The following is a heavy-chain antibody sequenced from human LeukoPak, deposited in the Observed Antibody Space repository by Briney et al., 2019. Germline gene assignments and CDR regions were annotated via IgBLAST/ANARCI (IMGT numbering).Heavy chain of an antibody. Sequence: GGSLRLSCAASGFTFNSYWIHWVRQAPGKGLVWLSRINSDGSSTIYADSVKGRFTISRVNAKNTVYLQMNSLRAEDTAVYHCVRKTDSGWYFDYWGQGTLVTVSS. CDR3: VRKTDSGWYFDY. J-gene: IGHJ4*02. CDR2: INSDGSST. V-gene: IGHV3-74*01. D-gene: IGHD6-19*01. CDR1: GFTFNSYW.